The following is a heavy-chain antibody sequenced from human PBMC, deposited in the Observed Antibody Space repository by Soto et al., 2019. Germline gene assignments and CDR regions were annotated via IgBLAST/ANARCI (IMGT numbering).Heavy chain of an antibody. D-gene: IGHD1-26*01. V-gene: IGHV1-69*06. CDR2: IIPIFGTA. J-gene: IGHJ6*02. Sequence: SVKVSCKASGGTFSSYAISWVRQAPGQGLEWMGGIIPIFGTANYAQKFQGRVTITADKSTSTAYMELSSLRSEDTAVYYCARVYHPTEHSYYYGTDVWGHGTTVTVSS. CDR1: GGTFSSYA. CDR3: ARVYHPTEHSYYYGTDV.